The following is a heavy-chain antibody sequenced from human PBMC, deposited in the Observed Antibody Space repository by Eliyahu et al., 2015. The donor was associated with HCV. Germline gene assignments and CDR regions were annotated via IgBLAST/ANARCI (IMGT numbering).Heavy chain of an antibody. Sequence: QVQLQQWGAGLLKPSETLSXTCAVYGGSFXGYXWXWIRQPPGKGLEWIGEINHSGSTNYNPSLKSRVTISVDTSKNQFSLKLSSVTAADTAVYYCARLRAGVPLIAAAVRGSYWYFDLWGRGTLVTVSS. J-gene: IGHJ2*01. CDR3: ARLRAGVPLIAAAVRGSYWYFDL. D-gene: IGHD6-13*01. CDR2: INHSGST. CDR1: GGSFXGYX. V-gene: IGHV4-34*01.